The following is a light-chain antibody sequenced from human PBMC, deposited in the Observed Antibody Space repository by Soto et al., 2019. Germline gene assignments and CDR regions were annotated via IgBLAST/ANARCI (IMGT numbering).Light chain of an antibody. CDR3: KHVNSFPLT. CDR1: QGISSS. Sequence: IQLTQSPSSLSASVGDKVTITCRASQGISSSLAWYQQKPGKAPKLLIYAASTSQSGVPSRFSGSGSGTDFTITISSLQPEVFANYCCKHVNSFPLTFGGGTKLEIK. CDR2: AAS. J-gene: IGKJ4*01. V-gene: IGKV1-9*01.